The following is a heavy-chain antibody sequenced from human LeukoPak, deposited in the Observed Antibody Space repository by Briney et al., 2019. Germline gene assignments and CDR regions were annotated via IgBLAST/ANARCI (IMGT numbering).Heavy chain of an antibody. CDR3: TRETSSRYFDY. CDR1: GGSISSSIC. J-gene: IGHJ4*02. V-gene: IGHV4-4*02. Sequence: SETLSLTCAVSGGSISSSICWSWVRQPPGKGLEWIGEIYHSGSTNYNPSLKSRVIISVDKSKNQFSLKLSSVTAADTAVYYCTRETSSRYFDYWGQGTLVTVSS. CDR2: IYHSGST.